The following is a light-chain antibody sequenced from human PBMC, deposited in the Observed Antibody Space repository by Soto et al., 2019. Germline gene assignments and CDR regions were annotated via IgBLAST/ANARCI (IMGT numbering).Light chain of an antibody. CDR1: QSVKSNY. Sequence: ETVLTQSPGTVSLSPGERATLSCRTSQSVKSNYLAWYQQKPGQAPRLLIYGVFNRATGIPDRFSGSGSATDFTLTISVLEPEDSAVYYCQHYDGSPRTFGQGTKLEIK. CDR3: QHYDGSPRT. J-gene: IGKJ2*01. V-gene: IGKV3-20*01. CDR2: GVF.